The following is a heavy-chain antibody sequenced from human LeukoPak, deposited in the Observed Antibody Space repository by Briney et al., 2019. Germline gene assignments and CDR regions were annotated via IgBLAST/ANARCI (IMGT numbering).Heavy chain of an antibody. CDR2: VSHSGHT. V-gene: IGHV4-34*01. CDR1: GGSFSAYY. CDR3: ARGGTVAGYRSPLKNHFDS. D-gene: IGHD6-19*01. J-gene: IGHJ4*02. Sequence: PPETLSLTCGVYGGSFSAYYWTWIRQTPGKGLEWIGEVSHSGHTEYNPSLRSRVTILLDTSKNQFSPSVKSVTAADTAVYYCARGGTVAGYRSPLKNHFDSWGQGSLVTVSS.